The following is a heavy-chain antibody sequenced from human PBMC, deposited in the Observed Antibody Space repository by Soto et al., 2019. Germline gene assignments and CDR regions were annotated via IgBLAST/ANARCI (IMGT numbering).Heavy chain of an antibody. CDR1: GFTFSSYA. J-gene: IGHJ5*02. CDR2: ISYDGSNK. Sequence: GGSLRLSCAASGFTFSSYAMHWVRQAPGKGLEWVAVISYDGSNKYYADSVKGRFTISRDNSKNTLYLQMNSLRAEDTAVYYCARLDTAMVGGPFDPWGQGTLVTVSS. D-gene: IGHD5-18*01. V-gene: IGHV3-30-3*01. CDR3: ARLDTAMVGGPFDP.